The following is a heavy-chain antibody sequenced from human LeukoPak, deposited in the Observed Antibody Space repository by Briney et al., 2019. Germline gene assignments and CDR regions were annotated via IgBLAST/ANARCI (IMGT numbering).Heavy chain of an antibody. V-gene: IGHV4-4*07. CDR3: ARATYYYDSSGYSLNWFDP. Sequence: SETLSLTCTVSGGSISSYYWSWIRRPAGKGLEWIGRIYTSGSTNYNPSLKSRVTMSVDTSKNQLSLKLSSVTAADTAVYYCARATYYYDSSGYSLNWFDPWGQGTLVTVSS. D-gene: IGHD3-22*01. CDR1: GGSISSYY. J-gene: IGHJ5*02. CDR2: IYTSGST.